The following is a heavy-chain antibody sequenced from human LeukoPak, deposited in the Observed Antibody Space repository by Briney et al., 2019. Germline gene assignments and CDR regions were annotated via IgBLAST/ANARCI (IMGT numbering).Heavy chain of an antibody. J-gene: IGHJ6*03. Sequence: PGGSLRLSCAASGFTFSTYAMSWVRQAPGKGLEWVANIKQDGSEKYYVDSVKGRFTISRDNAKNSLYLQMNSLRAEDTAVYYCAGDVVYYYYYMDVWGKGTTVTVSS. CDR2: IKQDGSEK. CDR1: GFTFSTYA. CDR3: AGDVVYYYYYMDV. V-gene: IGHV3-7*01.